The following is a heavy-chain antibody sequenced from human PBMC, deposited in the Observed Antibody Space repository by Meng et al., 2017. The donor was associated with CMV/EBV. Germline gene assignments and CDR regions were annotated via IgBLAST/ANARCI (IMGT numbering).Heavy chain of an antibody. CDR2: INHSGST. J-gene: IGHJ4*02. CDR1: GGSLSGYY. D-gene: IGHD2-15*01. CDR3: ASSLTYPDY. Sequence: LQQWGAGLLKPSETLSLPCAVYGGSLSGYYWSWIRQPPGKGLEWIGEINHSGSTNYNPSLKSRVTISVDTSKNQFSLKLSSVTAADTAVYYCASSLTYPDYWGQGTLVTVSS. V-gene: IGHV4-34*01.